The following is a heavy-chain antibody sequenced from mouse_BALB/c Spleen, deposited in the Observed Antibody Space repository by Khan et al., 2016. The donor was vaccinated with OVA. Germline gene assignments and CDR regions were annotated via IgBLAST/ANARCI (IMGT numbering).Heavy chain of an antibody. CDR1: GFNFTDYY. J-gene: IGHJ3*01. CDR2: IDPVNGNT. CDR3: TRDGYSPWFVY. V-gene: IGHV14-1*02. D-gene: IGHD2-3*01. Sequence: VQLQQSGPELVRPGALVKLSCKASGFNFTDYYIHWVKQSPEKGLEWIGWIDPVNGNTIYDPKFQGKATITADTSSNTAYMQLSSLTSEDTAVYYCTRDGYSPWFVYWGQGTLVTVSA.